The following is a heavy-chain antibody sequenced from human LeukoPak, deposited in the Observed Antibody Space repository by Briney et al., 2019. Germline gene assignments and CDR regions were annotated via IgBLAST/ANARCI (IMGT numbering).Heavy chain of an antibody. Sequence: ASVKVSCKASGYTFTGYYIHWVRRAPGQGLEWMGWINPNSGGTNYAQKFQGRVTMTRDTSISTAYMELSSLRSEDTAVYFCATEGSSRPTYFFDYWGQGTLVTVSS. V-gene: IGHV1-2*02. CDR2: INPNSGGT. CDR1: GYTFTGYY. J-gene: IGHJ4*02. CDR3: ATEGSSRPTYFFDY. D-gene: IGHD6-13*01.